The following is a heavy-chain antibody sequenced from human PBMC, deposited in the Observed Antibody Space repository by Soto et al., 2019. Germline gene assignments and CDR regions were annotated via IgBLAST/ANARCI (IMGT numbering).Heavy chain of an antibody. Sequence: EVQLVQSGAEVKRPGESLKISCKGSGYSFTTYWIGWLRQMPGKGLEWMGIIYPGDSDARYSPSFQGQVTISADKSISPAYLQWSSLKASDTAMYYCARIGYCTGDTCYRGGGFDPWGQGTLVIVSS. V-gene: IGHV5-51*03. J-gene: IGHJ5*02. CDR1: GYSFTTYW. D-gene: IGHD2-8*02. CDR2: IYPGDSDA. CDR3: ARIGYCTGDTCYRGGGFDP.